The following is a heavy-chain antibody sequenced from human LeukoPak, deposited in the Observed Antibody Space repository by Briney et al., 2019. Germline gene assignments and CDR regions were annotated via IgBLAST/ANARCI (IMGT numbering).Heavy chain of an antibody. CDR3: VKDKSSSSSAGLKYYFDY. Sequence: GGSLRLSCAASGFTFSGHSMNWVRQAPGKGLEWVSYISGSSSTIYYADSVKGRFTISRDNSQNTLYLQMNSLRAEDTAVYYCVKDKSSSSSAGLKYYFDYWGQGTLVTVSS. D-gene: IGHD6-6*01. CDR1: GFTFSGHS. CDR2: ISGSSSTI. V-gene: IGHV3-48*01. J-gene: IGHJ4*02.